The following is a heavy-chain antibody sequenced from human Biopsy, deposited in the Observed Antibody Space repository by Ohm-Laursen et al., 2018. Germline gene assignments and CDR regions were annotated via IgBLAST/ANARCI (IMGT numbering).Heavy chain of an antibody. V-gene: IGHV4-31*03. CDR2: IFYSANT. J-gene: IGHJ4*02. CDR1: GVSINGGRYY. CDR3: ARLGSGDYFPTFFDF. Sequence: TLSLTCTVSGVSINGGRYYWNWIRHPPGKGLEWIGNIFYSANTYYNPSLKSRVTISVDTSKNQFSLKLSSVTAADTAVHYCARLGSGDYFPTFFDFWGQGALVTVSS. D-gene: IGHD5-12*01.